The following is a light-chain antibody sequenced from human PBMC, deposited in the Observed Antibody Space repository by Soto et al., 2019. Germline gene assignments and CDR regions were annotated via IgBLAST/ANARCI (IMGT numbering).Light chain of an antibody. CDR2: EVS. CDR1: SNDVGGYAY. Sequence: QSALTQPASVSGSPGQSITISCTGTSNDVGGYAYVSWYQQYPGKAPKLVISEVSKRPSGVSNRFSGSKSGNTASLTISGLQAEDEADYYCCSYAGSSTWVFGGGTQLTVL. V-gene: IGLV2-23*02. J-gene: IGLJ3*02. CDR3: CSYAGSSTWV.